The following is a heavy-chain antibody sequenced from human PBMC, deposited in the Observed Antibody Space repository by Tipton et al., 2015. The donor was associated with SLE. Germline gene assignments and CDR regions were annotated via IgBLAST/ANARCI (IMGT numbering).Heavy chain of an antibody. J-gene: IGHJ4*02. CDR1: GGSISSRGSY. D-gene: IGHD6-13*01. V-gene: IGHV4-61*09. CDR3: ALVAAVGRIDY. CDR2: IYSSGYT. Sequence: TLSLTCSVSGGSISSRGSYWGWIRQPAGKGLEWIGHIYSSGYTNYNPSLKSRVTLSVDTSKNQFFLRLTSVSAADTAVYYCALVAAVGRIDYWGQGTLVTVSS.